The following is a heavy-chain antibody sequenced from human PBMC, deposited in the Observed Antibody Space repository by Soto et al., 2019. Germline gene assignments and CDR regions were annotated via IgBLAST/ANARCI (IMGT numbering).Heavy chain of an antibody. CDR2: VDGSGFTS. Sequence: EVQLLESGGGLVQPGGSLRLSCAASGLTFNSYAMTWVRQAPGRGLEWVSGVDGSGFTSYHADSVKGRFTISRDNSKNTLYLQMNSLRAEDSAVYYCAKALGLYCGGDCFDAFDVWGQGAMVSVSS. CDR3: AKALGLYCGGDCFDAFDV. CDR1: GLTFNSYA. V-gene: IGHV3-23*01. D-gene: IGHD2-21*02. J-gene: IGHJ3*01.